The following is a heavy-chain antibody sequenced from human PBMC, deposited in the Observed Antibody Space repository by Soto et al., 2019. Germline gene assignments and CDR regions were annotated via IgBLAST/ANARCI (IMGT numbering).Heavy chain of an antibody. J-gene: IGHJ4*02. Sequence: ASVKVSCKASGYTFTSYAMHWVRQAPGQRLEWMGWINAGNGNTKYSQKFQGRVTITRDTSASTAYMELSSLRSEDTAVYYCARISGYYLIDDYWGQGPLVTVSS. V-gene: IGHV1-3*01. CDR3: ARISGYYLIDDY. CDR2: INAGNGNT. CDR1: GYTFTSYA. D-gene: IGHD3-22*01.